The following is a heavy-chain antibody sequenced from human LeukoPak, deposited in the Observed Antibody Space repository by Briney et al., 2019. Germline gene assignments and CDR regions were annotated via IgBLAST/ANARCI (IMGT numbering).Heavy chain of an antibody. V-gene: IGHV1-8*02. CDR3: ARNYYDSSGYYYGYYYYGMDV. D-gene: IGHD3-22*01. Sequence: ASVKVSCKASGYTFTSYGISWVRQAPGQGLEWMGWMNPNSGNTGYAQKFQGRVTMTRNTSISTAYMELSSLRSEDTAVYYCARNYYDSSGYYYGYYYYGMDVWGQGTTVTVSS. CDR2: MNPNSGNT. J-gene: IGHJ6*02. CDR1: GYTFTSYG.